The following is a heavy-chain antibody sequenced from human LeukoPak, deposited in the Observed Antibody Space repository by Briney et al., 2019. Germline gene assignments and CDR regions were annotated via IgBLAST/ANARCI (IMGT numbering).Heavy chain of an antibody. Sequence: ASVKVSCKASGYTFTGYYMHWVRQAPGQGLEWMGWINPNSGGTNYAQKFQGRVTMTRDTSISTVYMELSRLTSDDTAVYFCARTAVASIDWLDPWGLGTLVTVSS. D-gene: IGHD5-12*01. CDR2: INPNSGGT. V-gene: IGHV1-2*02. CDR1: GYTFTGYY. J-gene: IGHJ5*02. CDR3: ARTAVASIDWLDP.